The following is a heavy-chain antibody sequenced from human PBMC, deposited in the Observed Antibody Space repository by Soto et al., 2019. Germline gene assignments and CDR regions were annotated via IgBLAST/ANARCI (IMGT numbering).Heavy chain of an antibody. V-gene: IGHV4-59*01. CDR3: ARGALGGAFDY. CDR1: GGSITTSY. D-gene: IGHD3-16*01. Sequence: SETLSLTCTVSGGSITTSYWSWIRQPPGKGLEWIGYIYHSGSTNYNPSLSSRVTISIDTSKNQFSLRLSSVTAAGAAVYYCARGALGGAFDYWGQGALVTVYS. CDR2: IYHSGST. J-gene: IGHJ4*02.